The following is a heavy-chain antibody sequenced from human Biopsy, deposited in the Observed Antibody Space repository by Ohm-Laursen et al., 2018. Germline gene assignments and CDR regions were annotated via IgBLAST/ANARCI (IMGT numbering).Heavy chain of an antibody. CDR3: ARGPHSGSHSCFDY. Sequence: SSVKVSCKTSGGTFINYAISWVRQAPGQGLEWMGGIIPMFVTANYAQMFQGRVTISADESTSTSYMELSSLTTEDTAIYYCARGPHSGSHSCFDYWGRGTLVTVSS. CDR1: GGTFINYA. CDR2: IIPMFVTA. V-gene: IGHV1-69*01. D-gene: IGHD1-26*01. J-gene: IGHJ4*02.